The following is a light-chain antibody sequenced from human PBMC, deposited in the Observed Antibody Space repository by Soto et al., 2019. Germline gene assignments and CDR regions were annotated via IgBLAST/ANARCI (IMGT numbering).Light chain of an antibody. Sequence: DMEMTQSPSSLSASVGDRVTITCRASQSISNYLNWYQHKPGKVPKLLIYAASSLQSGVQTRFRGCGSVSDFTLTIISLQPENFATYYCQQSYGTPLTFGGGTKMESK. CDR2: AAS. CDR1: QSISNY. CDR3: QQSYGTPLT. V-gene: IGKV1-39*01. J-gene: IGKJ4*01.